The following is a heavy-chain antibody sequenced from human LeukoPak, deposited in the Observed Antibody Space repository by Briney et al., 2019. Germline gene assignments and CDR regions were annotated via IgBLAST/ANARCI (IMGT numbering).Heavy chain of an antibody. Sequence: GGSLRLSCAASGFTFSTYGMHWVRQAPGKGLEWVAVISYDGSNKYYADSVKGRFTISRDNSKNTLYLQMNSLRAEDTAVYYCAKGPLVQFDYWGQGTLVTVSS. CDR2: ISYDGSNK. CDR1: GFTFSTYG. J-gene: IGHJ4*02. CDR3: AKGPLVQFDY. D-gene: IGHD3-10*01. V-gene: IGHV3-30*18.